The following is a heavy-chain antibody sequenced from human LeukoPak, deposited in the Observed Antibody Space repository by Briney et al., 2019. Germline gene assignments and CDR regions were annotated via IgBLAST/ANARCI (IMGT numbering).Heavy chain of an antibody. CDR2: IYHSGST. V-gene: IGHV4-38-2*01. Sequence: PSETLSLTCAVSGYSISSGYYWGWIRQPPGKGLEWIGRIYHSGSTYYNPSLKSRVTMSVDTSKNQFSLKLSSVTAADTAVYYCARAPIVATPYYYYYMDVWGKGTTVTVSS. CDR3: ARAPIVATPYYYYYMDV. J-gene: IGHJ6*03. D-gene: IGHD5-12*01. CDR1: GYSISSGYY.